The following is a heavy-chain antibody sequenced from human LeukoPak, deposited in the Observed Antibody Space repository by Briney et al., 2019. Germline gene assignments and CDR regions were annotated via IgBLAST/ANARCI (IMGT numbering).Heavy chain of an antibody. J-gene: IGHJ3*02. CDR1: GGSISSYY. CDR2: IYYSGSGST. V-gene: IGHV4-59*04. CDR3: ARNAFDI. Sequence: SETLSLTCTVSGGSISSYYWSWIRQPPGKGLEWIGTIYYSGSGSTYYNPSLKSRVTMSIDTSKNQFSLRLSSVTAADTAVYYCARNAFDIWGQGTMVTVSS.